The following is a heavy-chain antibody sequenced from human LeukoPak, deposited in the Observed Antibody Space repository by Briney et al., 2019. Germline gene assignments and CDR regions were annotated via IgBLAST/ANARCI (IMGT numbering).Heavy chain of an antibody. CDR2: IYYSGST. V-gene: IGHV4-39*01. CDR1: GGSISNSSYY. D-gene: IGHD4-17*01. Sequence: PSETLSLTCTVSGGSISNSSYYWDWIRQPPGKGLEWIGSIYYSGSTYYNPSLKSRITISVDTSKNQFSLKLSSVTAADTAVYYCARPDYGDYVRFDPWGQGTLVTVSS. J-gene: IGHJ5*02. CDR3: ARPDYGDYVRFDP.